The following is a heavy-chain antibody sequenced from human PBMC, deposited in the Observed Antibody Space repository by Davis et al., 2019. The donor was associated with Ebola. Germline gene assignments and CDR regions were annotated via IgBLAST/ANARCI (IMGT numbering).Heavy chain of an antibody. CDR3: ARGLMTTVN. Sequence: AGSLSLSCAASGFTSSSYLLSWVRQAPGKGLEWVANIKQDGSEKYYVDSVKGRFTISRDNAKNSLYLQMNSLRAEDTAVYYCARGLMTTVNWGQGTLVTVSS. CDR2: IKQDGSEK. V-gene: IGHV3-7*01. J-gene: IGHJ4*02. CDR1: GFTSSSYL. D-gene: IGHD4-17*01.